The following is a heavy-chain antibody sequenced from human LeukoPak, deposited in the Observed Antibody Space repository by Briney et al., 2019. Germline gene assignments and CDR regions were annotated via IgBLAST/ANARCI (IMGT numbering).Heavy chain of an antibody. CDR1: GFTFSDYA. V-gene: IGHV3-30-3*01. CDR2: ISYDGSSK. CDR3: ARDSYGMDV. Sequence: PGRSLRLSCAASGFTFSDYAMHWVRQAPGKGLEWVAVISYDGSSKCNADSVKDRFTISRDNSKNTLYLQMDSLRAEDTAVYYCARDSYGMDVWGQGTPATVSS. J-gene: IGHJ6*02. D-gene: IGHD3-10*01.